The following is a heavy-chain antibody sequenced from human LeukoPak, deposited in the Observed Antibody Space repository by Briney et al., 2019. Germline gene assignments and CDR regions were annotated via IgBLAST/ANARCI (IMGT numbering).Heavy chain of an antibody. CDR1: GYTFTGYY. D-gene: IGHD6-19*01. CDR3: AREPSDSSGWTLFDY. CDR2: INPNSGGT. V-gene: IGHV1-2*02. J-gene: IGHJ4*02. Sequence: ASVKVSCKASGYTFTGYYTHWVRQAPGQGLEWMGWINPNSGGTNYAQKFQGRVTMTRDTSISTAYMELSRLRSDDTAVYYCAREPSDSSGWTLFDYWGQGTLVTVSS.